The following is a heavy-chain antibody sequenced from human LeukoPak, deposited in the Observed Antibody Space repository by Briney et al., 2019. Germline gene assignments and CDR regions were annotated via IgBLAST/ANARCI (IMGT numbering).Heavy chain of an antibody. V-gene: IGHV1-8*01. D-gene: IGHD2-2*01. Sequence: ASVKVSCKASGYTFTSYDINWVRQATGQGLEWMGWMNPSSGNTGYAQKFQGRVTMTRNTSISTAYMELSSLRSEDTAVYYCARGRGYCSSTSCYHWFDPWGQGTLVTVSS. CDR1: GYTFTSYD. CDR2: MNPSSGNT. CDR3: ARGRGYCSSTSCYHWFDP. J-gene: IGHJ5*02.